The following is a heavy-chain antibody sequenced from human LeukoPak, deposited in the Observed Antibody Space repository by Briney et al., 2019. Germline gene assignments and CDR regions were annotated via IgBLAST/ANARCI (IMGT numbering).Heavy chain of an antibody. J-gene: IGHJ4*02. Sequence: GGSLRLSCAASGFTFTSYSMNWVRQAPGKGLEWVSTISGGGGGTYYADSVKGRFTISRDNSKNTLYLQVNSLRAEDTAVYYCAKGGKWDVTPFDYWGQGTLVTVSS. CDR1: GFTFTSYS. V-gene: IGHV3-23*01. CDR3: AKGGKWDVTPFDY. CDR2: ISGGGGGT. D-gene: IGHD1-26*01.